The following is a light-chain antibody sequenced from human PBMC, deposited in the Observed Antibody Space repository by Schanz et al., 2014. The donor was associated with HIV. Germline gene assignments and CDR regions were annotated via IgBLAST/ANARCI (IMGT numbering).Light chain of an antibody. CDR1: SSDVGGYKY. Sequence: QSALTQPASVSGSPGQSITISCTGTSSDVGGYKYVSWYQQYPGKAPKLIIFDVDNRPSGVSWRFSASKSGNTASLTISGLQAEDEADYYCSSFAGSNIPWVFGGGTKLPVL. J-gene: IGLJ3*02. CDR3: SSFAGSNIPWV. V-gene: IGLV2-14*01. CDR2: DVD.